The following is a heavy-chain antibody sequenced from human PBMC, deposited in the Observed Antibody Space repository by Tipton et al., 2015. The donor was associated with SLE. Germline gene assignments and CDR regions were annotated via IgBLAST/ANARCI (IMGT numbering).Heavy chain of an antibody. CDR2: IKHSGST. J-gene: IGHJ4*02. V-gene: IGHV4-34*01. CDR3: ARRTLLDYNISSPTFDS. D-gene: IGHD6-6*01. Sequence: TLSLTCALYGGSFSNSYWSWIRQPPGKGLEWIGEIKHSGSTNYNPSLKSRVTISVDTSRSQFALKLRSVTAADTAVYYCARRTLLDYNISSPTFDSWGQGTLVTVSS. CDR1: GGSFSNSY.